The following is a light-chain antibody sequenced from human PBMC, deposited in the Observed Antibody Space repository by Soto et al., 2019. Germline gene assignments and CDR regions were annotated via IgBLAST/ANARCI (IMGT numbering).Light chain of an antibody. V-gene: IGLV2-8*01. CDR2: EVN. CDR1: SSDVGAYNY. Sequence: QSALTQPPSASGSPGQSVTISCTGTSSDVGAYNYVSWYQQHPGKVPKLMVYEVNKRPSGVPDRFSGSKSGNTASLTVSGLQAEDEADYYCTSYAVRNNIFGTGTKLTVL. CDR3: TSYAVRNNI. J-gene: IGLJ1*01.